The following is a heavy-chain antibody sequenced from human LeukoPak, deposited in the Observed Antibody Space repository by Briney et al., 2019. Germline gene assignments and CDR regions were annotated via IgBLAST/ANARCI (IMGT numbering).Heavy chain of an antibody. CDR1: GFTFSSYS. D-gene: IGHD2-2*02. CDR3: ARVGCSSTSCYINDAFDI. Sequence: GGSLRLSCAASGFTFSSYSMNWVRQAPGKGLEWVSYISSSSSTIYYADSVKGRFTISRDNAKNSLYLQMNSLRAEDTAVYYCARVGCSSTSCYINDAFDIWGQGTMVTVSS. CDR2: ISSSSSTI. V-gene: IGHV3-48*04. J-gene: IGHJ3*02.